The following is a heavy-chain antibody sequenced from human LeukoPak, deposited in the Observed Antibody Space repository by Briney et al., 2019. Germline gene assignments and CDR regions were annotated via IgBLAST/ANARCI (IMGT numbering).Heavy chain of an antibody. CDR3: ARDRGWYAHNYYYYGMDV. J-gene: IGHJ6*02. V-gene: IGHV1-2*02. Sequence: GASVKVSCKASGYTFNDYYIHWVRQAPGQGLEWMGWINPVSGGTNYAQKFQGRVTMTRDTSISTAHMELSRLRSDDTAVYYCARDRGWYAHNYYYYGMDVWGQGTTVTVSS. D-gene: IGHD6-19*01. CDR1: GYTFNDYY. CDR2: INPVSGGT.